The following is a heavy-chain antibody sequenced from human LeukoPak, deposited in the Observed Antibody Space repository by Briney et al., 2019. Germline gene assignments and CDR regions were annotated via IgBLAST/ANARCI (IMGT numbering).Heavy chain of an antibody. V-gene: IGHV1-69*02. D-gene: IGHD4-17*01. Sequence: ATVKVSSKPSRGTSSSYTTRSVPQAPEQGLEWMGSITPILGIAHYAQTLQGRVTITADKSTSTAYMELSSLRSEDTAVYYCAHGDYDWFDPWGQGTLVTVSS. J-gene: IGHJ5*02. CDR1: RGTSSSYT. CDR3: AHGDYDWFDP. CDR2: ITPILGIA.